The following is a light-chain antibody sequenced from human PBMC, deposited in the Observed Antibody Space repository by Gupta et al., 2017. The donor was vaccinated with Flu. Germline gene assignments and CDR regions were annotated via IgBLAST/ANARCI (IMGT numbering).Light chain of an antibody. CDR2: DVT. CDR1: SSDVGGFTY. V-gene: IGLV2-11*01. CDR3: CSYAGSNTYV. J-gene: IGLJ1*01. Sequence: QSALTQPRSVSGSPGQSVTISCTGTSSDVGGFTYVSWYQHHPGKAPKLMIYDVTTRPSGVPDRFSGSKSGNTASLTISGLQAEDEADYYCCSYAGSNTYVFGTGTKVTVL.